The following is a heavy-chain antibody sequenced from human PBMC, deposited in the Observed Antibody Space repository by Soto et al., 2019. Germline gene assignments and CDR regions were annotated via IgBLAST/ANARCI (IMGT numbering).Heavy chain of an antibody. V-gene: IGHV3-30-3*01. J-gene: IGHJ4*02. CDR2: ISYDGSNK. Sequence: QVQLVESGGGVVQPGRSLRLSCAASGFTFSSYAMHWVRQAPGKGLEWVAVISYDGSNKYYADSVKGRFTISRDNSKNTLYLQMNSLRAEDTAVYYCPRDLEVATTFDYWGQGTLVTVSS. CDR1: GFTFSSYA. D-gene: IGHD5-12*01. CDR3: PRDLEVATTFDY.